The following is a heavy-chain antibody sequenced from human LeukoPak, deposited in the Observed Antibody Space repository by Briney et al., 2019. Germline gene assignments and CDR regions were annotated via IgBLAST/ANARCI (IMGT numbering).Heavy chain of an antibody. CDR1: SYSINSGYY. Sequence: SETLSLTCTVSSYSINSGYYWGWIRPPPGKGLEWIGNIYRSGSTYYNPSLESRVTISIDMSKNQFSLRLRSVTASDTAVYYCARTDQSGYGFGSDFDYWGQGTLVTVSS. CDR2: IYRSGST. J-gene: IGHJ4*02. D-gene: IGHD5-18*01. CDR3: ARTDQSGYGFGSDFDY. V-gene: IGHV4-38-2*02.